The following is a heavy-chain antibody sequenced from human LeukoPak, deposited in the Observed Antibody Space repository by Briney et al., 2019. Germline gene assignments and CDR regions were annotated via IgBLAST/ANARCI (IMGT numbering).Heavy chain of an antibody. D-gene: IGHD2-2*01. CDR2: ISYDGSNK. CDR3: ARAIVVVPAAPGYFDY. J-gene: IGHJ4*02. Sequence: GGSLRLSCAASGFTFSSYAMHWVRQAPGKGLEWVAVISYDGSNKYYADSVKGRFTISRDNSKNTLYLQMNSLRAEDTAVYYCARAIVVVPAAPGYFDYWGQGTLVTVSS. V-gene: IGHV3-30-3*01. CDR1: GFTFSSYA.